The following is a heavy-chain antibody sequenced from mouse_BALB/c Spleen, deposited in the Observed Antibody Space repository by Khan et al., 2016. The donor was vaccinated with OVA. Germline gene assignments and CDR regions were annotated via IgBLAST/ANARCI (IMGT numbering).Heavy chain of an antibody. J-gene: IGHJ4*01. Sequence: QIQLVQSGPELKKPGETVKISCKASGYTFTNFGMNWVKQAPGKGLEWMGWINTYTGEPTYADDFKGRFAFSLETSASTAYLQINNLKNEDTATNFGARPPYCSYTMAYWGQGTSVTVSS. CDR3: ARPPYCSYTMAY. CDR1: GYTFTNFG. CDR2: INTYTGEP. V-gene: IGHV9-3-1*01. D-gene: IGHD2-10*01.